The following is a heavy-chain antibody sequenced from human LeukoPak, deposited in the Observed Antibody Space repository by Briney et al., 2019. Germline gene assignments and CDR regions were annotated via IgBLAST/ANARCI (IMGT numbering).Heavy chain of an antibody. CDR1: GGSISSGDYY. Sequence: PSQTLSLTCTVSGGSISSGDYYWSWIRQPPGKGLEWIGYIYYSGSTYYNPSLKSRVTISVDTSKNQFSLKLSSLTASNTSVYYCAREAGIVGASFDYWGQGTLVTVSS. J-gene: IGHJ4*02. V-gene: IGHV4-30-4*01. CDR2: IYYSGST. CDR3: AREAGIVGASFDY. D-gene: IGHD1-26*01.